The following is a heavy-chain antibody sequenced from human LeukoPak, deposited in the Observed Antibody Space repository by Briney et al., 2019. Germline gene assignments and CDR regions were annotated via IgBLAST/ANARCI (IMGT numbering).Heavy chain of an antibody. Sequence: DSVKGRFTISRDNSKNTLYLQMNSLRAEDTAVYYCARDCGYSSGWCGYDYWGQGTLVTVSS. CDR3: ARDCGYSSGWCGYDY. D-gene: IGHD6-19*01. J-gene: IGHJ4*02. V-gene: IGHV3-30*07.